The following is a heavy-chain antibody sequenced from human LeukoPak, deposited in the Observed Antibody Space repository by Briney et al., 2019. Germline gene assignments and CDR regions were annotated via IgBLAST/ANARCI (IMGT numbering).Heavy chain of an antibody. J-gene: IGHJ4*02. Sequence: GGSLRLSCAATGFTFGSYWMHWVRQAPGKGLVWVSRINTDGGSTTYADSVKGRFTISRDNAKNTLYLQMNSLRAEDTAVYYCGRGFSIVPAGIPDYWGLGTLVTVSS. V-gene: IGHV3-74*01. CDR3: GRGFSIVPAGIPDY. D-gene: IGHD2-2*02. CDR2: INTDGGST. CDR1: GFTFGSYW.